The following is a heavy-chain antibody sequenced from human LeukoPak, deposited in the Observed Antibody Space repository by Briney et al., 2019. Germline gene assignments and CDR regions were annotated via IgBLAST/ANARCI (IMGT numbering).Heavy chain of an antibody. J-gene: IGHJ3*02. V-gene: IGHV3-23*01. CDR3: AKGDYGGNPDAFDI. CDR2: ISGSGGAT. Sequence: GGSLRLSCAASGFTLSSYAVSWVRQAPGKGLEWVSVISGSGGATNYAASVMGRFRISRDISKNMLYLLMNTLRAEDTAVYYCAKGDYGGNPDAFDIWGQGTLVSVSP. CDR1: GFTLSSYA. D-gene: IGHD4-23*01.